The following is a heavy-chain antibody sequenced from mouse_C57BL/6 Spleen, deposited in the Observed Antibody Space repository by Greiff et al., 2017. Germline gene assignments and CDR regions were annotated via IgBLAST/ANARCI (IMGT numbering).Heavy chain of an antibody. CDR2: IYPGSGST. Sequence: QVHVKQPGAELVKPGASVKMSCKASGYTFTSYWITWVKQRPGQGLEWIGDIYPGSGSTNYNEKFKSKATLTVDTSSSTAYMQLSSLTSEDSAVSYCARPYDYGEGGGYAMDYWGQGTSVTVSS. CDR3: ARPYDYGEGGGYAMDY. D-gene: IGHD2-4*01. J-gene: IGHJ4*01. V-gene: IGHV1-55*01. CDR1: GYTFTSYW.